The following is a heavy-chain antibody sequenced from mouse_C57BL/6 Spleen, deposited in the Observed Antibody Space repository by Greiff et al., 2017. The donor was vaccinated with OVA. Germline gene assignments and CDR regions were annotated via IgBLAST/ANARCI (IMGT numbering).Heavy chain of an antibody. CDR2: ISSGSSTI. D-gene: IGHD2-3*01. J-gene: IGHJ4*01. CDR3: ARFYDGYYYAMDY. V-gene: IGHV5-17*01. CDR1: GFTFSDYG. Sequence: DVHLVESGGGLVKPGGSLKLSCAASGFTFSDYGMHWVRQAPEKGLEWVAYISSGSSTIYYADTVKGRFTISRDNAKNTLFLQKTSLRSEDTAMYYCARFYDGYYYAMDYWGQGTSVTVSS.